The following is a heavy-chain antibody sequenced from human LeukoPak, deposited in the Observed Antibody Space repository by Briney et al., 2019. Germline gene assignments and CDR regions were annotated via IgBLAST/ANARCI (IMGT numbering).Heavy chain of an antibody. V-gene: IGHV1-2*02. CDR1: GYTFTGYY. CDR2: INPNSGGT. J-gene: IGHJ5*02. Sequence: ASVKVSCKASGYTFTGYYIHWVRQAPGQGLEWVGWINPNSGGTNYAQNFQGRVSMTRDTSISTAYMELSRLRSDDTAMYYCVRDDVSPWGQGTLVTVSS. CDR3: VRDDVSP.